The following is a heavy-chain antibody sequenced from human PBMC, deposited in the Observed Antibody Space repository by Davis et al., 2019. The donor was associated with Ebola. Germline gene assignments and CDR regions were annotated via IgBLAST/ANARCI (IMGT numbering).Heavy chain of an antibody. Sequence: PSETLSLTCTVSGGSISSYYWSWIRQPPGKGLEWIGEINHSGSTNYDPSLRSRVTISVDTSKNQFSLKLNSVTAADTAVYYCARRSSGGLYYYYYMDVWGKGTTVTVSS. CDR3: ARRSSGGLYYYYYMDV. V-gene: IGHV4-34*01. J-gene: IGHJ6*03. CDR2: INHSGST. D-gene: IGHD3-16*01. CDR1: GGSISSYY.